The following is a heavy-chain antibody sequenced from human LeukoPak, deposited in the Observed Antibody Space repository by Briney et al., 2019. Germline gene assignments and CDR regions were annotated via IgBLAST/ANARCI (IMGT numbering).Heavy chain of an antibody. V-gene: IGHV3-48*03. J-gene: IGHJ4*02. CDR1: GFTFSSYE. CDR2: ISSSGRTI. CDR3: ATTGFYGDYPFDY. Sequence: GGSLRLSCAASGFTFSSYEMNWFRKAPGKGLEWVSYISSSGRTIYYADSMKGRSTISRDNVKKSLYLQMNSLRAEGKAVYYCATTGFYGDYPFDYWGQGTLVTVSS. D-gene: IGHD4-17*01.